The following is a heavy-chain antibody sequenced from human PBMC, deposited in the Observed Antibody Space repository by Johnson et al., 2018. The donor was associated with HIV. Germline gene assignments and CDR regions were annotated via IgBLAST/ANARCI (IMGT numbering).Heavy chain of an antibody. CDR3: AKDKSGRYYDSSGYSLDDAFDI. CDR1: GFTFSSYG. V-gene: IGHV3-30*02. D-gene: IGHD3-22*01. CDR2: IRYDGSNK. Sequence: QVQPVESGGGVVQPGGSLRLSCAASGFTFSSYGMHWVRQAPATGLEWVAFIRYDGSNKYYADSVKGRFTISRDNSKNTLYLQMNSLRAEDTAVYYCAKDKSGRYYDSSGYSLDDAFDIWGQGTMVTVSS. J-gene: IGHJ3*02.